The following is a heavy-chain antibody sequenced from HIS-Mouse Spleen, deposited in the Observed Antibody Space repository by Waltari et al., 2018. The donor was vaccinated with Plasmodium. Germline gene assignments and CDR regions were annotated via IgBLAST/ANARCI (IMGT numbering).Heavy chain of an antibody. CDR2: ISYDGSNK. CDR3: ARLYYDFWSGYYPYGMDV. D-gene: IGHD3-3*01. J-gene: IGHJ6*02. CDR1: GFTFSSYG. V-gene: IGHV3-30*03. Sequence: QVQLVESGGGVVQPGRSLRLSCAASGFTFSSYGMHWVRQAPGKGLEWVAVISYDGSNKYYADSVKGRFTISRDNSKNTLYLQMNSLRAEDTAVYYCARLYYDFWSGYYPYGMDVWGQGTTAT.